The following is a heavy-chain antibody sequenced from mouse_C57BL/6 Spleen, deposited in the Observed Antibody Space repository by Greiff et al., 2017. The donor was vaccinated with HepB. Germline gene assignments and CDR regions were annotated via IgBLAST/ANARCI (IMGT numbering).Heavy chain of an antibody. CDR2: INPSTGGT. CDR1: GYSFTGYY. V-gene: IGHV1-42*01. D-gene: IGHD3-2*02. CDR3: ASTAQAWFAY. J-gene: IGHJ3*01. Sequence: LVESGPELVKPGASVKISCKASGYSFTGYYMNWVKQSPEKSLEWIGEINPSTGGTTYNQKFKAKATLTVDKSSSTAYMQLKSLTSEDSAVYYCASTAQAWFAYWGQGTLVTVSA.